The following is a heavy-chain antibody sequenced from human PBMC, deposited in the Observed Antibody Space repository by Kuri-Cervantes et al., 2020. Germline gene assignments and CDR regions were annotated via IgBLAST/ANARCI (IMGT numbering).Heavy chain of an antibody. J-gene: IGHJ5*02. D-gene: IGHD6-13*01. CDR3: ARRETLIPGKAAAGGGGFDP. V-gene: IGHV4-30-2*03. CDR1: GGPISRGGYS. Sequence: SQTLSLTCSVSGGPISRGGYSWSWIRQPPGKGLEWIGDIYHSGSTYYNPSLKSRVTISVATSKNQFSLKLSSVTAADTAVYYCARRETLIPGKAAAGGGGFDPWGQGTLVTVSS. CDR2: IYHSGST.